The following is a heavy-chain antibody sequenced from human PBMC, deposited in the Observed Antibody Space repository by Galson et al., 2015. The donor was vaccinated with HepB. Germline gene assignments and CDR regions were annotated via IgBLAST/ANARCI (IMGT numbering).Heavy chain of an antibody. V-gene: IGHV1-18*04. J-gene: IGHJ6*02. CDR2: INANTGNT. Sequence: SVKVSCKASGYPLTSYGISWVRQAPGQGLEWMGWINANTGNTDYAQKFQGRVIMTTDTSTSTAYMDLRSLTPDDTAVYYCARDGMVRGVITNRHYYFGMDVWGQGTTVTVSS. CDR3: ARDGMVRGVITNRHYYFGMDV. D-gene: IGHD3-10*01. CDR1: GYPLTSYG.